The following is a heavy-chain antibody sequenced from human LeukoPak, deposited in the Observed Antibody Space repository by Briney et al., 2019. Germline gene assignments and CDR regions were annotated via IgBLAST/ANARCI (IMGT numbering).Heavy chain of an antibody. CDR3: ARDVYGGAFDY. CDR2: ISSSSSTI. Sequence: GRSLRLSCAASGFTFSSYSMNWVRQAPGKGLEWVSYISSSSSTIYYADSVKGRFTISRDNAKNSLYLQMNSLRAEDTAVYYCARDVYGGAFDYWGQGTLVTVSS. J-gene: IGHJ4*02. D-gene: IGHD4-23*01. V-gene: IGHV3-48*01. CDR1: GFTFSSYS.